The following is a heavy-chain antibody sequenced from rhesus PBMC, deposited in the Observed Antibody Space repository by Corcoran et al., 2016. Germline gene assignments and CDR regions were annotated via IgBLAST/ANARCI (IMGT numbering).Heavy chain of an antibody. CDR2: VNSVWCIT. J-gene: IGHJ4*01. CDR1: GFTFSSYW. D-gene: IGHD1-20*01. V-gene: IGHV3S25*01. Sequence: EVQLVESGGGLAKPGGSLRLSCAASGFTFSSYWMNWVRQAPGKGLEWVSTVNSVWCITYDGDSVKGRFTSSRDNSKNTLSLQMNSLSAEDTVVDYCAKPSAGTTARMYFDYWGQGVLVTVSS. CDR3: AKPSAGTTARMYFDY.